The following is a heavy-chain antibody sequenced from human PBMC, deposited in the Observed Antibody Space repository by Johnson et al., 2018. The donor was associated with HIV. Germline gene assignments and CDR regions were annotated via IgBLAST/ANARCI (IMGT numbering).Heavy chain of an antibody. CDR3: ARDSEDSSGFGALDI. D-gene: IGHD6-19*01. V-gene: IGHV3-30*04. Sequence: QVQLVESGGGVVQPGRSLRLSCAASEFTFSTHAMHWVRQAPGKGLEWVAFISYDGSNKYYADSVNGRFTISRDNAKKSLYLQMHSLRVEDTAVYYGARDSEDSSGFGALDIWGKGTMVTVSS. J-gene: IGHJ3*02. CDR1: EFTFSTHA. CDR2: ISYDGSNK.